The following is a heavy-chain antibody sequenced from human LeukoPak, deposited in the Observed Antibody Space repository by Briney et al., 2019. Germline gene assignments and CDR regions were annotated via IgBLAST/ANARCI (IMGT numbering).Heavy chain of an antibody. CDR2: ISGSAATT. V-gene: IGHV3-23*01. Sequence: PGGSLRLSCAASGFTFSTYGMTWVRQAPGKGLEWVSAISGSAATTFYADSVKGRFTISRDNSKNTLYLQMNSLRAEDTAVYYCAKRGPGSPQSGKYYFDYWGQGTLVTSPQ. CDR3: AKRGPGSPQSGKYYFDY. J-gene: IGHJ4*02. D-gene: IGHD3-10*01. CDR1: GFTFSTYG.